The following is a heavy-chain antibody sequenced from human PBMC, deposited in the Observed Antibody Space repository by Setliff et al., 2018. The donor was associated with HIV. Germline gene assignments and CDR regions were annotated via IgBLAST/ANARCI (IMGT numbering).Heavy chain of an antibody. Sequence: SETLSLTCAVSGGTFSLHYYTWIRQSPLRGLEWIGEINHSGGTRYNPSLESRVTMSLDSSRKQFSLRLISVTAADTAVYYCAREFYHYDSSDYYSDYYYYYMDVWGKGTTVTVSS. CDR3: AREFYHYDSSDYYSDYYYYYMDV. J-gene: IGHJ6*03. CDR1: GGTFSLHY. V-gene: IGHV4-34*01. CDR2: INHSGGT. D-gene: IGHD3-22*01.